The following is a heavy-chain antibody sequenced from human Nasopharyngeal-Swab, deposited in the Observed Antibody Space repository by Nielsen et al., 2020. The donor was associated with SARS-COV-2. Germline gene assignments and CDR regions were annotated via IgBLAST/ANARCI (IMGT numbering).Heavy chain of an antibody. Sequence: WIRQPPGKGLEWIGSIYYSGSTYYNPSLKSRVTISVDTSKNQFSLKLSSATAADTAVYYCAGLLRQQPHHQFDPWGQGTLVTVSS. J-gene: IGHJ5*02. V-gene: IGHV4-39*07. CDR3: AGLLRQQPHHQFDP. CDR2: IYYSGST. D-gene: IGHD6-13*01.